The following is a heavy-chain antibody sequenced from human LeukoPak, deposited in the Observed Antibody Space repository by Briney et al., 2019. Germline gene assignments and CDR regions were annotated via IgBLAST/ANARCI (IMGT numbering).Heavy chain of an antibody. CDR3: ARKSAYVAAAGISY. D-gene: IGHD6-13*01. Sequence: SETLSLTCTVSGGSISSYYWSWIRQPAGKGLEWIGRIYTSGSTNYNPSLKSRVTMSVDTSKNQFSLKLTSVTAADTAVYYCARKSAYVAAAGISYWGQGTLVTVSS. J-gene: IGHJ4*02. V-gene: IGHV4-4*07. CDR1: GGSISSYY. CDR2: IYTSGST.